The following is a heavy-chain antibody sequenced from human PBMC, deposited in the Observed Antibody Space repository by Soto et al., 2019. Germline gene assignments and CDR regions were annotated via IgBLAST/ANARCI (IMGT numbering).Heavy chain of an antibody. V-gene: IGHV3-74*01. Sequence: PGGSLRLSCAASGFTFSNHWMHWVRQAPGKGLVWVSRINSGGGTTTYADSVKGRFTISRDNAKNTLYLQMNGLRAEDTAVYYCARWFTYGNFDYFDYWGQGTQVTVSS. CDR3: ARWFTYGNFDYFDY. D-gene: IGHD3-10*01. CDR1: GFTFSNHW. J-gene: IGHJ4*02. CDR2: INSGGGTT.